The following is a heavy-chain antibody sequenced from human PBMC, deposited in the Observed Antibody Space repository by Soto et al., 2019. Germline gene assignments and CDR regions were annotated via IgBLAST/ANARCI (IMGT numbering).Heavy chain of an antibody. J-gene: IGHJ4*02. CDR1: GGSISSGGYY. D-gene: IGHD3-22*01. V-gene: IGHV4-31*03. Sequence: PSETLSLTCTVSGGSISSGGYYWSWIRQHPGKGLEWIGYIYYSGSTNYNPSLKSRVTMSVDTSKNQFSLKLSSVTAADTAVYYCVRTYYYETSGPFDLWGQGILVTVSS. CDR2: IYYSGST. CDR3: VRTYYYETSGPFDL.